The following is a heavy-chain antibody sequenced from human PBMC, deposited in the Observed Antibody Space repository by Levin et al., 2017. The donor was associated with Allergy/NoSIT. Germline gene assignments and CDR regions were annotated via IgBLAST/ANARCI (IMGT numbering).Heavy chain of an antibody. V-gene: IGHV3-48*03. CDR2: ISSSGSTI. J-gene: IGHJ4*02. CDR3: ARQLGNFWSGYNYFDY. D-gene: IGHD3-3*01. CDR1: GFTFSSYE. Sequence: GGSLRLSCAASGFTFSSYEMNWVRQAPGKGLEWFSYISSSGSTIYYADSVKGRFTIPRDNAKNSLYLQMNSLRAEDTAVDYCARQLGNFWSGYNYFDYWGQGTLVTVSS.